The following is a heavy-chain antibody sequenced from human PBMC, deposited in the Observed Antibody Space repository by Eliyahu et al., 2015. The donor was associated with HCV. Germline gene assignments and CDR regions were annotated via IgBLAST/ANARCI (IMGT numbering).Heavy chain of an antibody. CDR2: INHSGST. CDR1: GGSFSGYY. J-gene: IGHJ4*02. D-gene: IGHD5-12*01. CDR3: ARGRNEVATRDYDY. V-gene: IGHV4-34*01. Sequence: QVQLQQWGAGLLKPSETLSLTCAVYGGSFSGYYWSWIRQPPGKGLEWIGEINHSGSTNYNPSLKSRVTISVDTSKNQFSLKLSSVTAADTAVYYCARGRNEVATRDYDYWGQGTLVTVSS.